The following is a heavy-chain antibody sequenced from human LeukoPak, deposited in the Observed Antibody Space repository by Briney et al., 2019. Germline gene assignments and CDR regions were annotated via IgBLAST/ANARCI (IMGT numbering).Heavy chain of an antibody. CDR3: ARENYGDYVEAFDI. D-gene: IGHD4-17*01. V-gene: IGHV3-11*01. CDR1: GFTFSDYY. J-gene: IGHJ3*02. CDR2: ISSSGSTI. Sequence: KSGGSLRLSCAASGFTFSDYYMSWIRQAPGKGLEWVSYISSSGSTIYYADSVKGRFTISRDNAKNSLYLQMNSLRAEDTAVYYCARENYGDYVEAFDIWGRGTMVTVSS.